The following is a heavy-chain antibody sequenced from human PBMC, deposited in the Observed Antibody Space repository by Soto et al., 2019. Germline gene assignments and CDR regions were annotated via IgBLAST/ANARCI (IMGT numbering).Heavy chain of an antibody. V-gene: IGHV3-23*04. CDR2: ISGSGGST. Sequence: VQLVESGGGLVKPGGSLRLSCAASGLTFSSYAMSWVRQAPGKGLEWVSAISGSGGSTFYADSVKGRFTISRDNSKNTLFLQMNSLRVEDTAVYYCAGRIAVAGTLAYWGQGTLVTVSS. D-gene: IGHD6-19*01. J-gene: IGHJ4*02. CDR3: AGRIAVAGTLAY. CDR1: GLTFSSYA.